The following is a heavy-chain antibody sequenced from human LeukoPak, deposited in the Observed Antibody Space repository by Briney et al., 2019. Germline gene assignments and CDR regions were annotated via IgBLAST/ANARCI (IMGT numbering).Heavy chain of an antibody. Sequence: SETLSLTCIVSGDSISSNSYYWSWIRQPPGKGLEWIASINYSGSTYYNPSLKSRVTISVDTSENQFSLKLSSVAAADTAVYYCARYVVYGSGKYYFDYWGQGTLVTVSS. J-gene: IGHJ4*02. V-gene: IGHV4-39*01. CDR1: GDSISSNSYY. D-gene: IGHD3-10*01. CDR3: ARYVVYGSGKYYFDY. CDR2: INYSGST.